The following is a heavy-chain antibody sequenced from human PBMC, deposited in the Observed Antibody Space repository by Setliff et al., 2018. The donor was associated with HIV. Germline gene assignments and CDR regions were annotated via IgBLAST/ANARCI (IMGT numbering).Heavy chain of an antibody. CDR2: INGGNGDT. V-gene: IGHV1-3*01. CDR3: ARDSLPYYYGSGTDSFDI. D-gene: IGHD3-10*01. CDR1: GYTFTRYY. J-gene: IGHJ3*02. Sequence: ASVKVSCKASGYTFTRYYIHWVRQAPGQSLEWMAWINGGNGDTKYSQKFQGRVTVTGDTSAITAYMELSDLRSEDTAAYYCARDSLPYYYGSGTDSFDIWGQGTMVTVSS.